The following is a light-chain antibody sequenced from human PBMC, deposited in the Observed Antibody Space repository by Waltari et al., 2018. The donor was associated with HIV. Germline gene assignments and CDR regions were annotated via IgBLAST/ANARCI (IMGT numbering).Light chain of an antibody. CDR1: SSDGGNYNL. Sequence: QSALTQPASVSGSPGQSITISCTGTSSDGGNYNLVSWYQQHPGKVPKLIIFEVSERPAGVSDRFSGYKSVYTASLTISGRQAEDEADYYCCSYAGSSPRWVCGGGTKLTVL. CDR2: EVS. J-gene: IGLJ3*02. V-gene: IGLV2-23*02. CDR3: CSYAGSSPRWV.